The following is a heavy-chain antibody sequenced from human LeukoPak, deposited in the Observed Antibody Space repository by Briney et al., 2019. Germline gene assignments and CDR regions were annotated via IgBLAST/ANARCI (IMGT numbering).Heavy chain of an antibody. D-gene: IGHD3-10*01. CDR1: GYTFTGYY. CDR2: INPNSGGT. J-gene: IGHJ4*02. CDR3: ASNTYYYGSGSYDN. Sequence: GASVKVSCKASGYTFTGYYMHWVRQAPGQGLEWMGWINPNSGGTNYAQKFQGRVTMTRDTSISTAYMELSRLRSDDTAVYYCASNTYYYGSGSYDNWGQGTLATVSS. V-gene: IGHV1-2*02.